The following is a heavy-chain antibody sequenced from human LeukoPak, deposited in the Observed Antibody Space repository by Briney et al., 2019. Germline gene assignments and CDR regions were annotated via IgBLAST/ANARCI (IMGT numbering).Heavy chain of an antibody. J-gene: IGHJ4*02. V-gene: IGHV1-2*02. D-gene: IGHD3-22*01. Sequence: HGASVKVYCKASGYTFTGYYMHWVRQAPGQGLEWMGWINPNSGGTNYAQKFQGRVTMTRDTSISTAYMELSRLRSDDTAVYYCARYDLRTYYDSSLDYWGQGTLVTVSS. CDR2: INPNSGGT. CDR3: ARYDLRTYYDSSLDY. CDR1: GYTFTGYY.